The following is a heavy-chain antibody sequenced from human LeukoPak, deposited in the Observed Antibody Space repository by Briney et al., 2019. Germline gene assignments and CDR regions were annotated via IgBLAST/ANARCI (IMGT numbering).Heavy chain of an antibody. CDR2: MNPNSGNT. J-gene: IGHJ5*02. D-gene: IGHD6-13*01. CDR1: GYTFTSYD. CDR3: AGTAAASSDDWFDP. V-gene: IGHV1-8*01. Sequence: ASVKVSFKASGYTFTSYDINWVRQATGQGLEWMGWMNPNSGNTGYAQKFQGRVTITRNTSISTAYMELSSLRSEDTAVYYCAGTAAASSDDWFDPWGQGTLVTVSS.